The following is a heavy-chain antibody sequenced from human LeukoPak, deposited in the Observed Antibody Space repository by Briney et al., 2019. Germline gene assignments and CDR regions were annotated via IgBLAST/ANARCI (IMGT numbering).Heavy chain of an antibody. V-gene: IGHV3-23*01. CDR3: AKASSSGTHAFDI. CDR2: ISGSGGST. Sequence: GGSLRLSCAASGFTFSSYAMSWVRQAPGKGLEWFSAISGSGGSTYYADSVKGRFTISRDNSKNTLYLQMNSLRAEDTAVYYCAKASSSGTHAFDIWGQGTMVTVSS. CDR1: GFTFSSYA. D-gene: IGHD6-19*01. J-gene: IGHJ3*02.